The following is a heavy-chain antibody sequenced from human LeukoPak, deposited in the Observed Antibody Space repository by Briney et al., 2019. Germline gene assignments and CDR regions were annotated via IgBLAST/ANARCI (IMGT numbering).Heavy chain of an antibody. V-gene: IGHV1-69*13. D-gene: IGHD6-6*01. CDR3: ARDSSLEYLFYFDY. CDR2: IIPALRSA. CDR1: GGTFISYG. Sequence: ASVKVSCKASGGTFISYGISWVRQAPGQGLEWMGGIIPALRSASYAQKFQGRVTITADESTSTSYMELSRLRSEDTAVYYCARDSSLEYLFYFDYWGQGTLVTVSS. J-gene: IGHJ4*02.